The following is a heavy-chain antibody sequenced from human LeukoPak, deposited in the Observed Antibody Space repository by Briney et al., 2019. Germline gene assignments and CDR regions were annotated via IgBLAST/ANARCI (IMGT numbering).Heavy chain of an antibody. CDR1: GYTFTGYY. Sequence: ASVKVSCKASGYTFTGYYMHWVRQAPGQGLEWMGWISAYNGNTNYAQKLQGRVTMTTDTSTSTAYMELRSLRSDDTAVYYCARSTVGFRDAFDIWGQGTMVTVSS. CDR3: ARSTVGFRDAFDI. V-gene: IGHV1-18*04. CDR2: ISAYNGNT. J-gene: IGHJ3*02.